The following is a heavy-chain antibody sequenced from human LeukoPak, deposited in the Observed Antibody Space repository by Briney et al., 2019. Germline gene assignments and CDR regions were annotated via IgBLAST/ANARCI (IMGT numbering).Heavy chain of an antibody. CDR3: ATLVSTRYYFDY. Sequence: PSETLSLTCAVYGGSFSGDFWSWVRQPPGKGLEWIGEIYHSGSTNYNPSLKSRVTISVDKSKNQFSLKLSSVTAADTAVYFCATLVSTRYYFDYWGQGTLVTVSS. CDR1: GGSFSGDF. D-gene: IGHD5/OR15-5a*01. V-gene: IGHV4-34*01. CDR2: IYHSGST. J-gene: IGHJ4*02.